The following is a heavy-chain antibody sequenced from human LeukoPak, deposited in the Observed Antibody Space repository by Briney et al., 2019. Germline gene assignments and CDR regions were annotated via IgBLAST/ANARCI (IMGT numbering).Heavy chain of an antibody. Sequence: PGGSLRLSWTASGFTFGDYAMSWFRQAPGKGLEWVGFIRSKAYGGTTEYAASVKGRFTISRDDSKSIAYLQMNSLKTEDTAVYYCTRAPYCGGDCYSDYWGQGTLVTVSS. V-gene: IGHV3-49*03. CDR3: TRAPYCGGDCYSDY. CDR2: IRSKAYGGTT. CDR1: GFTFGDYA. D-gene: IGHD2-21*02. J-gene: IGHJ4*02.